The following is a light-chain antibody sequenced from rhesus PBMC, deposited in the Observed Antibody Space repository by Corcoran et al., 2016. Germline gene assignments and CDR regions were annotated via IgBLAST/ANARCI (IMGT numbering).Light chain of an antibody. Sequence: EIVMTQSPATLSLSPGERATLSCRASQSVSSSLAWYQQQPGQAPRLLIYGASSRATGIPDRFSGSGSGKDFTLTISSLEPEDVAVYYCLQHSNWPLTFGGGTKVELK. CDR2: GAS. CDR1: QSVSSS. CDR3: LQHSNWPLT. V-gene: IGKV3-24*01. J-gene: IGKJ4*01.